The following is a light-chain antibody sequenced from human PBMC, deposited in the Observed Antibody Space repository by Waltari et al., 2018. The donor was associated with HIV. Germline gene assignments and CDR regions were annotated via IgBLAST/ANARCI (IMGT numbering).Light chain of an antibody. CDR1: SSDIGGYTY. J-gene: IGLJ2*01. CDR2: EVS. Sequence: QSALTQPPSASGSPGQSVTISCTGTSSDIGGYTYVSWYQQYPGKAPKLMIYEVSKRPAGVPYRFFGSNSANTASLTLSGLQAEDEADYYCSSYGGSANLLFGGGTKLTVL. V-gene: IGLV2-8*01. CDR3: SSYGGSANLL.